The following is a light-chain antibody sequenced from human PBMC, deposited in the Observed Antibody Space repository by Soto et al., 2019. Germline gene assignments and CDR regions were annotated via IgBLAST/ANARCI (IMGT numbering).Light chain of an antibody. V-gene: IGLV1-40*01. CDR2: GNS. Sequence: QSVLTQPPSVSGAPGQRVTISCTGSSSNIGAGYDVHWYQQLPGTAPKLLIYGNSNQPSGVPDRFSGSKSGTSASLAITGLQAEDEADYYCQSYDSSLSGSLFGGGTKVTVL. CDR1: SSNIGAGYD. CDR3: QSYDSSLSGSL. J-gene: IGLJ3*02.